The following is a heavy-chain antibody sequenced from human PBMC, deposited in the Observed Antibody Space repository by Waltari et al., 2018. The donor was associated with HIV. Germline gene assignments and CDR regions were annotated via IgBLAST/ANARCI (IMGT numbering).Heavy chain of an antibody. Sequence: EVQLVQSGAEVKKPGESLKISCKGSGYSFTSYWIGWVRPIPGKGLEWMGIIYPGDSDTRYSPSFQGQVTISADKSISTAYLQWSSLKASDTAMYYCARLSYYYDSSGDTGAFDIWGQGTMVTVSS. V-gene: IGHV5-51*01. J-gene: IGHJ3*02. D-gene: IGHD3-22*01. CDR1: GYSFTSYW. CDR3: ARLSYYYDSSGDTGAFDI. CDR2: IYPGDSDT.